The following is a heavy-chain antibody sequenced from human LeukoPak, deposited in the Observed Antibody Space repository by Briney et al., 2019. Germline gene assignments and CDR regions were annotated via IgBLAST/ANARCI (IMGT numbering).Heavy chain of an antibody. J-gene: IGHJ6*03. V-gene: IGHV4-38-2*02. Sequence: PSETLSLTCTVSGYSISSGYYWGWIRQPPGKGLEWIGSIYHSGSTYYNPSLKSRVTISVDTAKNQFSLKLSSVTAADTAVYYCASALVTADPNYYYYYMDVWGKGTTVTVSS. CDR3: ASALVTADPNYYYYYMDV. CDR1: GYSISSGYY. D-gene: IGHD4-23*01. CDR2: IYHSGST.